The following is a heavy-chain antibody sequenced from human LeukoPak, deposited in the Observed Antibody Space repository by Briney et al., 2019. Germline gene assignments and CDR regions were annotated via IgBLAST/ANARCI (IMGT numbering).Heavy chain of an antibody. V-gene: IGHV4-39*07. D-gene: IGHD3-22*01. CDR1: GGSISSYY. J-gene: IGHJ6*03. CDR3: ARESLDDNGDAAMDSSGYLGYYYYMDV. CDR2: IYYSGST. Sequence: PSETLPLTCTVSGGSISSYYWGWIRQPPGKGLEWIGSIYYSGSTYYNPSLKSRVTISVDTSKNQFSLKLSSVTAADTAVYYCARESLDDNGDAAMDSSGYLGYYYYMDVWGKGTTVTVSS.